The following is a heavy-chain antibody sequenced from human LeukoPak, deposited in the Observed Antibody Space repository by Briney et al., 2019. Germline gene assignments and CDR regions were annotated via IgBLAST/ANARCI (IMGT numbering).Heavy chain of an antibody. CDR1: GFTFDDYA. Sequence: PGGSLRLSCAASGFTFDDYAMHWVRQAPGKGLEWVSGISWNSGSIGYADSVKGRFTISRDNSKNTLYLQMNSLRAEDTAVYYCAKGIVVVVPAALDYWGQGTLVTVSS. CDR3: AKGIVVVVPAALDY. V-gene: IGHV3-9*01. J-gene: IGHJ4*02. CDR2: ISWNSGSI. D-gene: IGHD2-2*01.